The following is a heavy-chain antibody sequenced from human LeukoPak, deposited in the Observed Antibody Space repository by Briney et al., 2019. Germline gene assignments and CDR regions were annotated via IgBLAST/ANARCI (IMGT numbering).Heavy chain of an antibody. Sequence: GGSLRLSCAVSGFTFSNYGMHWVRQAPGKGLEWVAVISYDGSNKYYADSVKGRFTISRDNSKNTLYLQMNSLRAEDTAVYYCATEPMGDFDYWGQGTLVTVSS. CDR1: GFTFSNYG. CDR3: ATEPMGDFDY. V-gene: IGHV3-30*03. CDR2: ISYDGSNK. D-gene: IGHD3-16*01. J-gene: IGHJ4*02.